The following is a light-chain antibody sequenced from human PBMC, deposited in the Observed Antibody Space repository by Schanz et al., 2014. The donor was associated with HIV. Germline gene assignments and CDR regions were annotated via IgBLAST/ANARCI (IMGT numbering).Light chain of an antibody. CDR3: CSFGGTSP. J-gene: IGLJ3*02. CDR2: ATY. CDR1: SSNIKMNA. V-gene: IGLV1-44*01. Sequence: QSVLTQPPSASGTPGQRVTISCSGSSSNIKMNAVNWYQHLPGMGPKLLIYATYNRPSGVPDRFSGSKSGNTASLTISGLQADDEADYYCCSFGGTSPFGGGTKVTVL.